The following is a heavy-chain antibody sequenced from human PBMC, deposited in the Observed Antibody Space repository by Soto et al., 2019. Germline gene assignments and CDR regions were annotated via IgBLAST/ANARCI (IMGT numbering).Heavy chain of an antibody. CDR3: SGAESPDTAYFSLY. D-gene: IGHD1-26*01. CDR2: IYPGDSDT. Sequence: GESLKISCKGSGYTFTNYWIGWVRQMPGKGLEWMGIIYPGDSDTKYNPSFQGQVTISADKSITTTYLQWSSLKASDTAIYYCSGAESPDTAYFSLYWGQGTPVTVSS. CDR1: GYTFTNYW. J-gene: IGHJ4*02. V-gene: IGHV5-51*01.